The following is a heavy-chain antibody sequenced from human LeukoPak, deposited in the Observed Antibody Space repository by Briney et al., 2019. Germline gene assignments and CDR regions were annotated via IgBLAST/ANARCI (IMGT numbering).Heavy chain of an antibody. V-gene: IGHV3-21*05. J-gene: IGHJ4*02. CDR3: ARSLDDSSGWGVWPRVGAFDY. CDR2: MRSSGDFI. D-gene: IGHD6-19*01. CDR1: GFIFSNYG. Sequence: PGGSLRLSCAASGFIFSNYGMHWVRQAPGKGRVGVSYMRSSGDFIYYADSVKGRFTISRDNAQNSAYLQMNSLRAEDTAVYYCARSLDDSSGWGVWPRVGAFDYWGQGTLVTVSS.